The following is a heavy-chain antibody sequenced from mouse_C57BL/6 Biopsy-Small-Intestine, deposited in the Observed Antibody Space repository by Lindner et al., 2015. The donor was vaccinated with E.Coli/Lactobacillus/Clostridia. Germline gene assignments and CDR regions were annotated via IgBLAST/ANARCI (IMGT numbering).Heavy chain of an antibody. Sequence: VQLQESGPELVKPGTSVKISCKASGYSFTDYYIHWVKQSHGNILDRIGYFYPYNDISSYNQKFKGKATLTVDKSSSTAYMELRSLTSEDSAVYFCSGADYWGQGTSLTVSS. V-gene: IGHV1-31*01. CDR1: GYSFTDYY. J-gene: IGHJ2*03. CDR2: FYPYNDIS. CDR3: SGADY.